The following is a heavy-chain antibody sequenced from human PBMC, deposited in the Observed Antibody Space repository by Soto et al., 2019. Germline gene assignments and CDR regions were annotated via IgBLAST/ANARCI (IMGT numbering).Heavy chain of an antibody. CDR1: GYSFTGHY. Sequence: ASVKVSCKASGYSFTGHYIHWVRQAPGQGLEWMGWINPNSGSTTYAQRFQGRVTMTRDTSISTVYMELSSLRSDDTAQYYCAKEGPYINSWSTAGYCQNWGQGTLVTVSS. V-gene: IGHV1-2*02. D-gene: IGHD2-21*02. CDR3: AKEGPYINSWSTAGYCQN. J-gene: IGHJ1*01. CDR2: INPNSGST.